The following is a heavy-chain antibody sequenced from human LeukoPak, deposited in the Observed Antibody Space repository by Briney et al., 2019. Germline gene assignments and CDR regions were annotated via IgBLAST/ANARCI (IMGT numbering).Heavy chain of an antibody. J-gene: IGHJ3*02. D-gene: IGHD3-22*01. CDR1: GFTFSNAW. CDR3: ARLTMIIWGAFDI. V-gene: IGHV3-15*01. CDR2: IKSKTDGGTT. Sequence: PGGSLRLSCAASGFTFSNAWMSWVRQAPGKGLEWVGRIKSKTDGGTTDYAAPVKGRFTISRDDSKNTLYLQMNSLKTEDTAVYYCARLTMIIWGAFDIWGQGTMVTVSS.